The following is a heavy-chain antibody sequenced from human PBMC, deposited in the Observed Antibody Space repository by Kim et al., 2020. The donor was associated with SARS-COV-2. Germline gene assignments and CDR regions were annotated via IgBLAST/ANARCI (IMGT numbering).Heavy chain of an antibody. J-gene: IGHJ4*02. D-gene: IGHD6-6*01. V-gene: IGHV3-11*06. Sequence: ADSVKGRFTISRDNAKNSLYLQMNSLRAEDTAVYYCARGGRFSSSSGDYWGQGTLVTVSS. CDR3: ARGGRFSSSSGDY.